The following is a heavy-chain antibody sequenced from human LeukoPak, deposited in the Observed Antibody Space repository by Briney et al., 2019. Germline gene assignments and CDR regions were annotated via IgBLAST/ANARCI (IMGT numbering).Heavy chain of an antibody. J-gene: IGHJ4*02. V-gene: IGHV3-23*01. CDR3: AKWGVERALNIFDY. CDR2: ISGSGGTT. Sequence: GGSLRLSCAASGFTFSSYAMSWVRQAPGKGLEWVSAISGSGGTTYYADSVKGRFTISRDNSKNTLYLQMSSLRAEDTAVYYCAKWGVERALNIFDYWGQGTLVTVSS. D-gene: IGHD6-13*01. CDR1: GFTFSSYA.